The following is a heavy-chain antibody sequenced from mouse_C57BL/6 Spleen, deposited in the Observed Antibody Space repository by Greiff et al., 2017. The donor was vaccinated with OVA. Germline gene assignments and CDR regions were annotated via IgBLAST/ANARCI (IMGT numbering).Heavy chain of an antibody. CDR3: ARKDYGSSYRYFDV. CDR1: GYTFTSYG. V-gene: IGHV1-81*01. J-gene: IGHJ1*03. CDR2: IYPRSGNT. Sequence: VQLVESGAELARPGASVKLSCKASGYTFTSYGISWVKQRTGQGLEWIGEIYPRSGNTYYNEKFKGKATLTADKSSSTAYMELRSLTSEDSAVYFCARKDYGSSYRYFDVWGTGTTVTVSS. D-gene: IGHD1-1*01.